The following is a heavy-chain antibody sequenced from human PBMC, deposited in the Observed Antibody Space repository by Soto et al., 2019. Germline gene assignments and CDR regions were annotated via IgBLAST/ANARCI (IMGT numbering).Heavy chain of an antibody. J-gene: IGHJ5*02. D-gene: IGHD2-2*01. CDR3: ARADILSQDIVVGTAGINGFDP. CDR1: GYTFTGYY. CDR2: INPNSGGT. V-gene: IGHV1-2*04. Sequence: ASVKVSCKASGYTFTGYYMHWVRQAPGQGLEWMRWINPNSGGTNYAQKFQGWVTMTRDTSISTAYMELSRLRSDDTAVYYCARADILSQDIVVGTAGINGFDPWGQGTLVTVSS.